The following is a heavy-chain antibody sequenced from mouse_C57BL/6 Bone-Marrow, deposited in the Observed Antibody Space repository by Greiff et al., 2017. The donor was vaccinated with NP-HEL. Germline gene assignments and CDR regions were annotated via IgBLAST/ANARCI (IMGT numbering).Heavy chain of an antibody. CDR1: GYTFTSYW. J-gene: IGHJ3*01. V-gene: IGHV1-59*01. CDR3: ARIEVYGRWAY. Sequence: QVQLQQPGAEPVRPGTSVKLSCKASGYTFTSYWMHWVKQRPGQGLEWIGVIDPSDSYTNYNQKFKGKATLTVDTSSSTAYMQLSSLTSEDSAVYYCARIEVYGRWAYWGQGTLVTVSA. CDR2: IDPSDSYT. D-gene: IGHD1-1*01.